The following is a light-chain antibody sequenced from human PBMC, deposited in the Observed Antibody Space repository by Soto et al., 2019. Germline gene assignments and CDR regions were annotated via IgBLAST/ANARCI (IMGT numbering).Light chain of an antibody. CDR1: SSDVGGYNY. CDR3: SSYTSLYV. Sequence: QSALTQPASVSGSPGQSITISCTGTSSDVGGYNYVSWYQQHPGKAPKLMIYDVSNRPSGVSNRFSGSKSGNTASLTISGLQAEDEADYYCSSYTSLYVFGTGTKVTV. CDR2: DVS. J-gene: IGLJ1*01. V-gene: IGLV2-14*01.